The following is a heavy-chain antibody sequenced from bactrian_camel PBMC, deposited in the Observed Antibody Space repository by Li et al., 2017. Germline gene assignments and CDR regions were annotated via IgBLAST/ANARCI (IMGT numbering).Heavy chain of an antibody. CDR1: GFTHSVCS. D-gene: IGHD6*01. CDR3: ASYGDKWDYKY. V-gene: IGHV3S55*01. CDR2: ILEDGTT. Sequence: QVQLVESGGGSAQAGGSLRLSCAGSGFTHSVCSMGWYRQAPGKERVVVSTILEDGTTFYADSVNGRATVSRDNAKNMLYLTVNSLKTEDTAMYYCASYGDKWDYKYWGQGTQVTVS. J-gene: IGHJ4*01.